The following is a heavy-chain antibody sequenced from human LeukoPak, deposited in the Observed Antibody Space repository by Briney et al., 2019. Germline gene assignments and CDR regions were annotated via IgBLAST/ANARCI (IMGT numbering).Heavy chain of an antibody. V-gene: IGHV4-59*08. D-gene: IGHD4-17*01. Sequence: SETLSLTCTVSGDSINTYYGSWIRQAPGKGLEWIGHIYYSGNTNYNPSLNSRVTISVDTSKNQFSLRLSSVTAADTAVYYCARRGDYVGLDYWGQGILVTVSS. J-gene: IGHJ4*02. CDR3: ARRGDYVGLDY. CDR1: GDSINTYY. CDR2: IYYSGNT.